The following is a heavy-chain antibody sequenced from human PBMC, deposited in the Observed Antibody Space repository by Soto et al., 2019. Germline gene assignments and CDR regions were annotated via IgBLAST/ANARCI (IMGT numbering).Heavy chain of an antibody. D-gene: IGHD2-8*01. J-gene: IGHJ6*02. CDR3: ARHFSGVYGMDV. CDR2: FHYGGNT. Sequence: SETLSLTCGVSGASISSSRYYWGWIRQPPGKGLEWIGSFHYGGNTYYNPSLKSRVITSVDTSKNQFSLKLTSVTGADTAIYYCARHFSGVYGMDVWGQGTTVTVS. CDR1: GASISSSRYY. V-gene: IGHV4-39*01.